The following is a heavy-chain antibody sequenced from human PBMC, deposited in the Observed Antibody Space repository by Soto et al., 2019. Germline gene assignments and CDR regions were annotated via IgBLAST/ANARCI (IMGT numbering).Heavy chain of an antibody. CDR1: GFTFSSYG. J-gene: IGHJ1*01. CDR2: IWYDGSNK. Sequence: LRLSCAASGFTFSSYGMHWVRQAPGKGLEWVAVIWYDGSNKYYADSVKGRFTISRDNSKNTLYLQMNSLRAEDTAVYYCAKDFAIAVAGYFQHWGQGTLVTVSS. V-gene: IGHV3-33*06. D-gene: IGHD6-19*01. CDR3: AKDFAIAVAGYFQH.